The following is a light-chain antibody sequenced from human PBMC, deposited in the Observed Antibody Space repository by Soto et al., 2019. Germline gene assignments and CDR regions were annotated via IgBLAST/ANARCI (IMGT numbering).Light chain of an antibody. CDR1: NRDVGGYEY. J-gene: IGLJ2*01. CDR2: NVS. CDR3: SSYAGSDIL. V-gene: IGLV2-11*01. Sequence: QSVLTQPCSVSGSPGRSVTISCTGTNRDVGGYEYVSWYQQHPDKAPKLIIYNVSQRPSGVPDRFSGSKSGNTAYLTISGLQADDEANYYCSSYAGSDILFGGGTKLTVL.